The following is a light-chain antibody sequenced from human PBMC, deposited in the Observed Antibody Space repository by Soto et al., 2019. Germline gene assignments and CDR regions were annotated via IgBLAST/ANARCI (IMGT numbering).Light chain of an antibody. CDR1: SSDVGAYNL. V-gene: IGLV2-14*02. CDR3: SSYTNTSTLV. Sequence: QSALTQPASVSGSPGQSITISCTGTSSDVGAYNLVSWYQQHPGRAPKLFIFDVSDRPSGVSDRFSGSKSGNMASLTISGLQAEDEASYYCSSYTNTSTLVFGGGTKLTVL. J-gene: IGLJ3*02. CDR2: DVS.